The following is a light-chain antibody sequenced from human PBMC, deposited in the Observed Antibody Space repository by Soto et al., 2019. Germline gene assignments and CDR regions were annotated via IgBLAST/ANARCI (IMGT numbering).Light chain of an antibody. V-gene: IGLV1-40*01. CDR2: GNS. CDR3: QSSDSSRSGYVV. Sequence: QTVLTQPPSVSGAPGQRVTISCTGSSSNIGAGYDVHWYQQLPGKAPKLLIYGNSNRPSGVPDRFSGSKSGTSASLTITGRQAEDEAAYYCQSSDSSRSGYVVFGGGTKLTVL. CDR1: SSNIGAGYD. J-gene: IGLJ2*01.